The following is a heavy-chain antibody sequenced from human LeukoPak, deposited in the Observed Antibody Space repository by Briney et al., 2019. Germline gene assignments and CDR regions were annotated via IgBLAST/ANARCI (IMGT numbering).Heavy chain of an antibody. Sequence: GGSLRLSCAASGFTFSSYSMIWVRQAPGKGLEWVSYISSSISTTYYADSVKGRFTISRDNAKNSLYLQMSSLRAEDTAVYYCAREVWGPEYWGQGTLVTVSS. CDR3: AREVWGPEY. J-gene: IGHJ4*02. CDR2: ISSSISTT. V-gene: IGHV3-48*04. CDR1: GFTFSSYS. D-gene: IGHD1-14*01.